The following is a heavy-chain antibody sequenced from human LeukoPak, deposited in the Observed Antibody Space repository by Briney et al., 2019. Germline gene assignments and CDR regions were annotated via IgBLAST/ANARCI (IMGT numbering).Heavy chain of an antibody. CDR2: ISHDGSNK. J-gene: IGHJ4*02. CDR1: GFTFSSYA. D-gene: IGHD2-21*02. Sequence: GGSLRLSCAASGFTFSSYAMHWVRQAPGKGLEWVAVISHDGSNKYYADSVKGRLTISRDNSKNTLYLQMNSLRAEDTAVYYCARETYCGGDCYSYYFDYWGQGTLVTVSS. V-gene: IGHV3-30*04. CDR3: ARETYCGGDCYSYYFDY.